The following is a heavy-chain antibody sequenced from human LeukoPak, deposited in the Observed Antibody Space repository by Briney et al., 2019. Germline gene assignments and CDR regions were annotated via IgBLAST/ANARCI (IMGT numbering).Heavy chain of an antibody. V-gene: IGHV4-39*07. CDR3: ARDTSIVVVPAAIGSDAFDI. Sequence: GSLRLSCAASGFTFSNYWMSWVRQAPGKGLEWIGSIYYSGSTYYNPSLKSRVTISVDTSKNQFSLKLSSVTAADTAVYYCARDTSIVVVPAAIGSDAFDIWGQGTMVTDSS. CDR1: GFTFSNYW. J-gene: IGHJ3*02. D-gene: IGHD2-2*02. CDR2: IYYSGST.